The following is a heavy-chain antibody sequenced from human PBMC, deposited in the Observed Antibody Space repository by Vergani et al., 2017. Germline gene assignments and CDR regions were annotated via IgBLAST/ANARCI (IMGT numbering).Heavy chain of an antibody. V-gene: IGHV3-49*03. J-gene: IGHJ1*01. CDR1: GFTFGDYA. D-gene: IGHD6-25*01. CDR3: ARDLIENDTYGRSGY. Sequence: EVQLVESGGGLVQPGRSLRLSCTASGFTFGDYAMSWFRQAPGKGLEWVGFIRSKAYGGTTEYAASVKGRFTMTTDTSTRTAYMELRSLRSDDTAVYYCARDLIENDTYGRSGYWGPGTLVTVSS. CDR2: IRSKAYGGTT.